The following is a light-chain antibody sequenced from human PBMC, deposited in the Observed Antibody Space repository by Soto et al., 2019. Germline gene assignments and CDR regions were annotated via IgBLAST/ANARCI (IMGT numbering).Light chain of an antibody. CDR2: GAS. V-gene: IGKV3-15*01. Sequence: EIGVTMSLAALSVSPGERATLPCRASQSVSSNLAWYQQKPGQAPRLLIYGASARATGFPARFSASGSGTEFTLTISSLQSEDFAVYYCQQRSNWPPIPSGHGTRLAI. CDR1: QSVSSN. J-gene: IGKJ5*01. CDR3: QQRSNWPPIP.